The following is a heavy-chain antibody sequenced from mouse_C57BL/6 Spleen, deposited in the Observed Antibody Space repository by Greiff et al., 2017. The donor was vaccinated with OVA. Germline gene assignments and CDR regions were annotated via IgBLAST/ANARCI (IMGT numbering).Heavy chain of an antibody. D-gene: IGHD1-1*01. J-gene: IGHJ2*01. Sequence: EVKVVESGGGLVQPGGSLSLSCAASGFTFTDYYMSWVRQPPGKALEWLGFIRNKANGYTTEYSASVKGRFTISRDNSQSILYLQMNALRAEDSATYYCARSPYYYGSSSYYFDYWGQGTTLTVSS. V-gene: IGHV7-3*01. CDR3: ARSPYYYGSSSYYFDY. CDR1: GFTFTDYY. CDR2: IRNKANGYTT.